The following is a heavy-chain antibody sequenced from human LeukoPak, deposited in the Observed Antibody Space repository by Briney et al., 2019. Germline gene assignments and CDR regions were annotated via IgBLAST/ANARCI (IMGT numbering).Heavy chain of an antibody. CDR3: ATGKGQNYDFWSGYYMDDAFDI. Sequence: ASVKVSCKVSGYTLTELSMHWVRQAPGEGLEWMGGFDPEDGETIYAQKFQGRVTMTEDTSTDTAYMELSSLRSEDTAVYYCATGKGQNYDFWSGYYMDDAFDIWGQGTMVTVSS. D-gene: IGHD3-3*01. J-gene: IGHJ3*02. V-gene: IGHV1-24*01. CDR2: FDPEDGET. CDR1: GYTLTELS.